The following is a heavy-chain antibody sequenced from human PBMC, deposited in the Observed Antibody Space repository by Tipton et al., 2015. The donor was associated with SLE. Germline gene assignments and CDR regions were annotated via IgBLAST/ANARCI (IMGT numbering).Heavy chain of an antibody. Sequence: GSLRLSCTVSGGSFTSTTHYWIWIRQPPGKGLDWIGYISYGGGTNYNPSLKSRVTISVDMAKNQFSLKLTSVTAAGTAVYYCARGMVTWRGAIVGVDVWGQGTMVNVSS. CDR3: ARGMVTWRGAIVGVDV. V-gene: IGHV4-61*01. J-gene: IGHJ6*02. CDR1: GGSFTSTTHY. D-gene: IGHD2-21*02. CDR2: ISYGGGT.